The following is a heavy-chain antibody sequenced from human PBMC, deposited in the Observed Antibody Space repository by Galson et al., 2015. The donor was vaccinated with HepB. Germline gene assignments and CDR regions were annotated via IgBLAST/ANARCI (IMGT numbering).Heavy chain of an antibody. V-gene: IGHV3-23*01. Sequence: SLRLSCAGSGFTFRTYAMNWVRQAPGKGLEWVSAISGGGGSTFYGDSVKGRFTISRDNSKSTLYLQMNSLRVEDTAIYYCARDRYCGGGTCSWGWFDPWGQGTLVTVSS. J-gene: IGHJ5*02. CDR3: ARDRYCGGGTCSWGWFDP. D-gene: IGHD2-15*01. CDR2: ISGGGGST. CDR1: GFTFRTYA.